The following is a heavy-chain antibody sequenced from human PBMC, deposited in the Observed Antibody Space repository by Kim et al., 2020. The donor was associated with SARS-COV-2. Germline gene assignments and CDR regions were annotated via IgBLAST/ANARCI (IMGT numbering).Heavy chain of an antibody. V-gene: IGHV4-61*02. CDR2: IYTSGST. J-gene: IGHJ5*02. Sequence: SETLSLTCTVSGGSISSGSYYWSWIRQPAGKGLEWIGRIYTSGSTNYNPSLKSRVTISVDTSKNQFSLKLSSVTAADTAVYYCAREGSMVRGVTNWFDPWGQGTLVTFSS. CDR3: AREGSMVRGVTNWFDP. CDR1: GGSISSGSYY. D-gene: IGHD3-10*01.